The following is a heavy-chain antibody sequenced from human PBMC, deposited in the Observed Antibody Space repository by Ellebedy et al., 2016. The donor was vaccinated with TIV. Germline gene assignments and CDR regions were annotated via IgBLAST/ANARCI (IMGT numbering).Heavy chain of an antibody. Sequence: GGSLRLXXAASGFTFSYPYMSWVRQGPGKGLEWVSYISANGSTTYYADSVKGRFTVSRDNAKNLLFLQMNSLRVEDTAVYYCARELYYHGSSDWGQGTLVTVSS. D-gene: IGHD3-10*01. J-gene: IGHJ4*02. V-gene: IGHV3-11*01. CDR3: ARELYYHGSSD. CDR1: GFTFSYPY. CDR2: ISANGSTT.